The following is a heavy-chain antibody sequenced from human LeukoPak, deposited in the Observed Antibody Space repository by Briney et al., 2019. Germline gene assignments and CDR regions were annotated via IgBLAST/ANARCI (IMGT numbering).Heavy chain of an antibody. CDR1: GYTFTSYD. Sequence: ASVKVSCTASGYTFTSYDINWVRQATGQGLEWMGWINPNSGGTNYAQKLQGRVTMTTDTSTSTAYMELRSLRSDDTAVYYCATHSGSYWMPDYWGQGTLVTVSS. CDR2: INPNSGGT. J-gene: IGHJ4*02. CDR3: ATHSGSYWMPDY. D-gene: IGHD1-26*01. V-gene: IGHV1-18*01.